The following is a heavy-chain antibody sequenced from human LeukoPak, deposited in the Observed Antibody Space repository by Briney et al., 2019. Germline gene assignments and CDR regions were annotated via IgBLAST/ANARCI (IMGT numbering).Heavy chain of an antibody. CDR3: ARVGSHSGSLSLIRRNYKYYYYMDV. CDR2: IKQDGSEK. J-gene: IGHJ6*03. Sequence: TGGSLGLSCAASGFTCSSYWMSWVRQAPGKGLEWVANIKQDGSEKYYVDSVKGRFTISRDNAKNSLYLQMNSLRAEDTAVYYCARVGSHSGSLSLIRRNYKYYYYMDVWGKGTTVTISS. V-gene: IGHV3-7*01. CDR1: GFTCSSYW. D-gene: IGHD3-10*01.